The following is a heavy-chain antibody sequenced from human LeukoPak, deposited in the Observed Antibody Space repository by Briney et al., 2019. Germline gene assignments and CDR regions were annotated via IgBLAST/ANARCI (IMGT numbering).Heavy chain of an antibody. CDR2: IRYDGSNK. D-gene: IGHD3-16*01. CDR1: GFTFSSYG. Sequence: GGSLRLSCAASGFTFSSYGMHWVRQAPGKGLERAAFIRYDGSNKYYADSVKGRFTISRDNSKNTLYLQMNSLRAEDTAVYYCAKALTDYEASWGQGTMVTVSS. V-gene: IGHV3-30*02. J-gene: IGHJ3*01. CDR3: AKALTDYEAS.